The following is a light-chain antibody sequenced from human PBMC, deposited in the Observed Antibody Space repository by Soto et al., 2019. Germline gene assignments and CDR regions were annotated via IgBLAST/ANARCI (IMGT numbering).Light chain of an antibody. J-gene: IGLJ3*02. CDR1: SGHSSYA. Sequence: QSVLTQSPSASASLGASVKLTCTLSSGHSSYAIAWHQQQPEKGPRYLMKLNSDGNHSKGDGIPDRFSGSSSGAERYLTISSLQSEDEADYYCQTWGTGIPVFGGGTKLTVL. CDR2: LNSDGNH. CDR3: QTWGTGIPV. V-gene: IGLV4-69*01.